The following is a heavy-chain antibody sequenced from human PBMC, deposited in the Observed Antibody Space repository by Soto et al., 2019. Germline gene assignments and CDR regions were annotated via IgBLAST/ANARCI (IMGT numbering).Heavy chain of an antibody. CDR1: GGSISSSSYY. CDR3: ARHKDSSNSYLLPDY. Sequence: QLQLQESDPGLVKPSETLSLTCSVSGGSISSSSYYWGWIRQPPGQGLEWIGNIYYRGNTYYNPSLKGRITISVDTSKNQFSLKLSSVTAADPAVYFCARHKDSSNSYLLPDYWGQGTLVTVSS. D-gene: IGHD6-13*01. V-gene: IGHV4-39*01. CDR2: IYYRGNT. J-gene: IGHJ4*02.